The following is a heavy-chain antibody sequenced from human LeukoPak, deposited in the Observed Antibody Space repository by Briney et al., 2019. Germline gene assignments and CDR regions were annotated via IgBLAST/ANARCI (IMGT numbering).Heavy chain of an antibody. J-gene: IGHJ6*03. CDR1: GGTFSSYA. D-gene: IGHD6-19*01. CDR2: IIPSLGTA. Sequence: SVKVSCKASGGTFSSYAISWVRQAPGQGLGWMGGIIPSLGTANYAQKFKGRVTITADKSTSTAYMELSSLRSEDTAVYYCARDRIAVAGRKYYYYMDVWGKGTTVTVSS. V-gene: IGHV1-69*06. CDR3: ARDRIAVAGRKYYYYMDV.